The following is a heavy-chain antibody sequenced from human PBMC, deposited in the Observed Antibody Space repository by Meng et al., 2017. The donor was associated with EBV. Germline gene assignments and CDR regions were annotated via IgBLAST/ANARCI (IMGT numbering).Heavy chain of an antibody. CDR1: GYAFTSYI. D-gene: IGHD2-21*01. CDR3: VRGPPVGVPGPGDY. V-gene: IGHV1-3*01. Sequence: QVQVVQSGAELKNPGASVKVSCKASGYAFTSYILHWVRQAPGQRLEWMGWINVGVGYTKYSQKFQGRVTISSDTSATTGYMELSSLRSEDTAVYYCVRGPPVGVPGPGDYWGQGTLVTGSS. CDR2: INVGVGYT. J-gene: IGHJ4*02.